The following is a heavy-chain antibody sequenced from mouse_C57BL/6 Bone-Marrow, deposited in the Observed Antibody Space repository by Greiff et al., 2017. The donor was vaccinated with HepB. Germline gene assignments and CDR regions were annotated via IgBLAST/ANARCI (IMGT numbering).Heavy chain of an antibody. Sequence: EVKLMESGGGLVKPGGSLKLSCAASGFTFSDYGMHWVRQAPEKGLEWVAYISSCSSTIYYADTVKGRFTISRDNAKNTLFLQMTSLRSEDTAMYYCARTAQATWFAYWGQGTLVTVSA. CDR3: ARTAQATWFAY. CDR2: ISSCSSTI. D-gene: IGHD3-2*02. CDR1: GFTFSDYG. V-gene: IGHV5-17*01. J-gene: IGHJ3*01.